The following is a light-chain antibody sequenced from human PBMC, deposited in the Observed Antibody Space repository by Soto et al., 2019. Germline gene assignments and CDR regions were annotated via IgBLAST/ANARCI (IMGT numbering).Light chain of an antibody. CDR1: SSNIGAGYE. V-gene: IGLV1-40*01. Sequence: QPVLTQPPSVSAAPGQRVTISCTGSSSNIGAGYEAHWYQQVPGTAPKLLIYENNNRPSGVPDRFSGSKSGTSASLAITGLQAEEEAEYYCQSYDSSLSGYVFGAGTKLTVL. CDR3: QSYDSSLSGYV. J-gene: IGLJ1*01. CDR2: ENN.